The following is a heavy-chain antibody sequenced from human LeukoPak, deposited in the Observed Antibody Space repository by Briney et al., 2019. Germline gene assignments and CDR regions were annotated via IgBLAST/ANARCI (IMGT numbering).Heavy chain of an antibody. V-gene: IGHV3-74*01. CDR1: GFTFSSYW. CDR3: AKEGGPNDAFDI. Sequence: PGGSLRLSCAASGFTFSSYWMHWVRQTPGKGLEWVSRISDDGSSTNHADSVKGRFSISRDNAKNTLYLQMNSLRAEDTAVYYCAKEGGPNDAFDIWGQGTMVTVSS. J-gene: IGHJ3*02. D-gene: IGHD3-16*01. CDR2: ISDDGSST.